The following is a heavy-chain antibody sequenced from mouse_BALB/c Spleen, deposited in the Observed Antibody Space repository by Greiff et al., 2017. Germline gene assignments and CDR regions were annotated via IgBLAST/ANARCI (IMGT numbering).Heavy chain of an antibody. Sequence: QVQLKESGPGLVAPSQSLSITCPVSGFSLTAYGVSWIRQPPGKGLEWLGVIWGGGSTYYNSALKSRLSISKDNSKSQVFLKMNSLQTDDTAMYYCAKQTRLRGDYYAMDYWGQGTSVTVSS. CDR1: GFSLTAYG. V-gene: IGHV2-6-5*01. CDR3: AKQTRLRGDYYAMDY. J-gene: IGHJ4*01. CDR2: IWGGGST. D-gene: IGHD1-2*01.